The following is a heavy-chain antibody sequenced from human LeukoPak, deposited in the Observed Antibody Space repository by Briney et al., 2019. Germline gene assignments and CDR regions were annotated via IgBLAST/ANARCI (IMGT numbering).Heavy chain of an antibody. Sequence: ASVKVSCKASGYTFTGYYMHWVRQAPGQGLEWMGWINPNSGGTNYAQKVQGRVTMTRDTSISPAYMELSRPRSDDTAVYYCARVTEGGAFDIWGQGTMVTVSS. J-gene: IGHJ3*02. CDR2: INPNSGGT. CDR1: GYTFTGYY. V-gene: IGHV1-2*02. CDR3: ARVTEGGAFDI. D-gene: IGHD3-16*01.